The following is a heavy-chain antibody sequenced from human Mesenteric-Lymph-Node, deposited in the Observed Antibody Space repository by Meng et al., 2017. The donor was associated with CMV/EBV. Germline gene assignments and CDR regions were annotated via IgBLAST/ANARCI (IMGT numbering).Heavy chain of an antibody. V-gene: IGHV6-1*01. CDR1: GDSASSNSAA. Sequence: SEPLSLTFAIPGDSASSNSAAWNWIRQSPSRGLEWLERTYDRSKWYNDYAVSVKSRITINPDTPKNQFSLQLNSVTPEDTAVYYCAYVYQPRESSSSWPFVYWGQGTLVTVSS. CDR3: AYVYQPRESSSSWPFVY. CDR2: TYDRSKWYN. D-gene: IGHD6-6*01. J-gene: IGHJ4*02.